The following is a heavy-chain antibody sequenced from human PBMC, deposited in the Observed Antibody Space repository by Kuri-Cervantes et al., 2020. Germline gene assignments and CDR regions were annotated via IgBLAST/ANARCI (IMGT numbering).Heavy chain of an antibody. CDR3: ARPTDARGFTAYDHYCFDS. J-gene: IGHJ4*02. Sequence: GGSLRLSCKDSGYRFTSYWIGWVRQMPGKGLEWMGIIYPGDSDTRYSPSFQGQVTISADKSTNTAYLQWNSLKASDTAMYYCARPTDARGFTAYDHYCFDSWGQGTLVTVSS. D-gene: IGHD5-12*01. V-gene: IGHV5-51*01. CDR2: IYPGDSDT. CDR1: GYRFTSYW.